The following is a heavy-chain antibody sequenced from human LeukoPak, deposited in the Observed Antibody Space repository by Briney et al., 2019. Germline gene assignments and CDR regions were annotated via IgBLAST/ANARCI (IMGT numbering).Heavy chain of an antibody. Sequence: GGSLRLSCAASRFTFSNYAMSWVRQAPGKGLEWVSAFGGSDGTTYYADSVKGRFTISRDSSRNRLYLQMNSLRADDPAVYYCASRYSSIWYFDSWGQGTLVTVSS. CDR3: ASRYSSIWYFDS. V-gene: IGHV3-23*01. J-gene: IGHJ4*02. CDR1: RFTFSNYA. D-gene: IGHD6-13*01. CDR2: FGGSDGTT.